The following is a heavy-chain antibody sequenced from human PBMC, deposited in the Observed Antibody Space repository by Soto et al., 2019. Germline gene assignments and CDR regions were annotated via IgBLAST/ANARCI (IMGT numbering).Heavy chain of an antibody. J-gene: IGHJ4*02. CDR1: GFTFSSYS. D-gene: IGHD6-19*01. Sequence: EVQLVESGGGLVKPGGSLRLSCAASGFTFSSYSMNWVRQAPGKGLEWVSSISSSSSYIYYADSVKGRFTISRDNAKNSLYLQMNSLRAEDTAVYYCARTEQWSYYFDYWGQGTLVTVSS. CDR3: ARTEQWSYYFDY. V-gene: IGHV3-21*01. CDR2: ISSSSSYI.